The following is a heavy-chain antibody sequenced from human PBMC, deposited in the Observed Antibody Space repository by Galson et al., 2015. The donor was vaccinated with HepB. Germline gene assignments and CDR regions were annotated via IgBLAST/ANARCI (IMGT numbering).Heavy chain of an antibody. Sequence: PWRVRTTETLTLSRPFSGFSPSTIGMWGSWIRHPPGKALEWLGLIDWDDDKYYSTSLKTRLTISKDTSKNQVVLTMTNMDPVDTATYYCARSVGYSSGWYDYWGQGTLVTVSS. D-gene: IGHD6-19*01. CDR3: ARSVGYSSGWYDY. J-gene: IGHJ4*02. CDR2: IDWDDDK. CDR1: GFSPSTIGMW. V-gene: IGHV2-70*01.